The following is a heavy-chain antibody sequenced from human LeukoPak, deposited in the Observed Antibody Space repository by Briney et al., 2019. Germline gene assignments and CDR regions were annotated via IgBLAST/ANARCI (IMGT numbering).Heavy chain of an antibody. J-gene: IGHJ4*02. V-gene: IGHV3-23*01. CDR3: AKDWSGSDYFDY. Sequence: LGGSLRLSCAASGFTFNTYAMSWVRQAPGKGLEWVSSISASGAGTYYADSVKGRFTISRDNSENTVYLQMNSLRAEDTAIYYCAKDWSGSDYFDYWGQGTLVTVSS. D-gene: IGHD1-14*01. CDR1: GFTFNTYA. CDR2: ISASGAGT.